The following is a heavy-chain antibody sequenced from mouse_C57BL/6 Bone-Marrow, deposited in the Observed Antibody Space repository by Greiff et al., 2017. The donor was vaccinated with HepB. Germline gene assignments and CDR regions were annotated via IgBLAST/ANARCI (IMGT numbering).Heavy chain of an antibody. CDR2: INPYNGGT. CDR3: ARYGSSYPVYFDY. D-gene: IGHD1-1*01. V-gene: IGHV1-19*01. J-gene: IGHJ2*01. CDR1: GYTFTDYY. Sequence: EVKLMESGPVLVKPGASVKMSCKASGYTFTDYYMNWVKQSHGKSLEWIGVINPYNGGTSYNQKFKGKATLTVDKSSSTAYIELNSLTSEDSAVYYCARYGSSYPVYFDYWGQGTTLTVSS.